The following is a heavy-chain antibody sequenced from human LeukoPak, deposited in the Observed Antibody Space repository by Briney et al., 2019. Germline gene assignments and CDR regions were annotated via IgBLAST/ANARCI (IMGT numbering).Heavy chain of an antibody. Sequence: GGSLRLSCAASGFTFSSYAMSWVRQAPGKGLEWVSAISGSGGSTYYADSVKGRFTISTDNSKSTLYLQMNSLRAEDTAVYYCAEDLSLRSSDWYPGFDHWGQGTLVTVSS. D-gene: IGHD6-19*01. V-gene: IGHV3-23*01. J-gene: IGHJ4*02. CDR1: GFTFSSYA. CDR2: ISGSGGST. CDR3: AEDLSLRSSDWYPGFDH.